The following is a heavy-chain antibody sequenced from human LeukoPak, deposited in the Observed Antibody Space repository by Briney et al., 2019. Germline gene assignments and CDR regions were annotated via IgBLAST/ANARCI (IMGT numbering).Heavy chain of an antibody. Sequence: SETLSLTCAVYGGSFSDYYWAWIRQSPGKGLEWIGQINHSGSTNYNPSLKSRVTISVDTSKNQFSLKVSSVTAADTAVYYCARDKSGQILSNYYYGMDVWGPGTTVTVSS. J-gene: IGHJ6*02. CDR2: INHSGST. D-gene: IGHD7-27*01. CDR3: ARDKSGQILSNYYYGMDV. CDR1: GGSFSDYY. V-gene: IGHV4-34*01.